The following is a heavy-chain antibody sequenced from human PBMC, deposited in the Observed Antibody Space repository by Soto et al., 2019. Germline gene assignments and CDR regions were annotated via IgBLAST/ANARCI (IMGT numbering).Heavy chain of an antibody. CDR1: GFTFSNYD. CDR2: IDTAGGT. V-gene: IGHV3-13*01. CDR3: ARVRAYCGGECYPDY. Sequence: EVQLVESGGGLVQPGGSLRLSCATSGFTFSNYDMHWVRQVTGKGLEWVSCIDTAGGTYYPGSVKGRFTISRENAKNPLYLQMNSLRAGDTAVYYCARVRAYCGGECYPDYWGQGTLVTVSS. D-gene: IGHD2-21*01. J-gene: IGHJ4*02.